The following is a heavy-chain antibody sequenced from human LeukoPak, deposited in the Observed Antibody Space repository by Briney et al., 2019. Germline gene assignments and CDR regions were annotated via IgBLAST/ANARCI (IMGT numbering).Heavy chain of an antibody. V-gene: IGHV3-30*02. Sequence: PGGSLRLSCAASGFTFSSYGMHWVRQAPGKGREWVAFIRYGGSNKYYADSVKGRFTISRDNSKNTLYLQMNSLRAEDTAVYYCANLVGARAFDIWGQGTMVTVSS. CDR1: GFTFSSYG. CDR3: ANLVGARAFDI. J-gene: IGHJ3*02. D-gene: IGHD1-26*01. CDR2: IRYGGSNK.